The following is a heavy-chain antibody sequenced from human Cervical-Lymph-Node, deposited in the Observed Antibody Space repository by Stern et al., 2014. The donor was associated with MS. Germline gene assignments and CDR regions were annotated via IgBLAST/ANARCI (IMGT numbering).Heavy chain of an antibody. V-gene: IGHV3-23*04. Sequence: EVQLVESGGGLIQPGGSLRLSCVASGFTFTSYAINWVRQAPGKGLQWVSAIVASGNRPYYTDSVKGRFTISRDNSKNTVYLTMNSLTPEDTATYFCALLATPTDYWGQGTLVTVSP. CDR2: IVASGNRP. D-gene: IGHD2-15*01. CDR1: GFTFTSYA. J-gene: IGHJ4*02. CDR3: ALLATPTDY.